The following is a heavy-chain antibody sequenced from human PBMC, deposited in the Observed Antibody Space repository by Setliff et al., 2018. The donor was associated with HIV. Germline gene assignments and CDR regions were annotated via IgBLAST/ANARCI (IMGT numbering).Heavy chain of an antibody. CDR2: IYPGDSGT. D-gene: IGHD3-22*01. CDR1: GYSFTTYW. CDR3: ARRYYYDSSGYYYPYDAFDI. J-gene: IGHJ3*02. V-gene: IGHV5-51*01. Sequence: GASLKISCKGSGYSFTTYWIGWVRQMPGKGLEWMGIIYPGDSGTRYSPSFQGQVTISADKSISTAYLQWSNLKASDTAMYYCARRYYYDSSGYYYPYDAFDIWGQGTMVTVSS.